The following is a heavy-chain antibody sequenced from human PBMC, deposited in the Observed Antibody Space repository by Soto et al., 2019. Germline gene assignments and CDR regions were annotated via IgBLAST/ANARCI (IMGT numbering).Heavy chain of an antibody. CDR3: ARHGGYSYEDYFDY. CDR2: ISAYNGNT. CDR1: GYTFTSYA. V-gene: IGHV1-18*01. D-gene: IGHD5-18*01. Sequence: QVQLVQSGAEVKKPGASVKVSCKASGYTFTSYAISWVRQAPGQGLEWMGWISAYNGNTDYAQKLQGRVTMTRDTSTSTDYMERRSLRSDDTAVYYCARHGGYSYEDYFDYWGQGTLVTVSS. J-gene: IGHJ4*02.